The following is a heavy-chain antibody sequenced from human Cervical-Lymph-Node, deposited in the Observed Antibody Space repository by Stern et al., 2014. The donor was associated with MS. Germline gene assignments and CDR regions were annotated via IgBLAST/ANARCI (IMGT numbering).Heavy chain of an antibody. CDR1: GFSVSDNY. D-gene: IGHD3-22*01. J-gene: IGHJ4*02. V-gene: IGHV3-66*02. CDR3: ARAYVYDSSAFDD. Sequence: EVQLVESGGDLVQPGGSLRLPCAVSGFSVSDNYMTWVRQAPGKGLEWVSTLYSGDEAYSADSVKGRFTVSRDNSKNTLYLQMNSLRAEDTAVYYCARAYVYDSSAFDDWGQGILVTVTS. CDR2: LYSGDEA.